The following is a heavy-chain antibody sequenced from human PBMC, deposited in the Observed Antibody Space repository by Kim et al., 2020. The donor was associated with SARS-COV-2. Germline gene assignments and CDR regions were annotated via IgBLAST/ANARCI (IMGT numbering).Heavy chain of an antibody. D-gene: IGHD2-15*01. CDR1: GFTFSSYG. CDR3: AKGAAATAWGWFDP. Sequence: GGSLRLSCEASGFTFSSYGMHWVRQTPGKGLEWVAVTSSDGIIKYYADSVKGRFTISRDNSKNTLYLQMNNLRPEDTAVYQCAKGAAATAWGWFDPWGQGTLAT. CDR2: TSSDGIIK. J-gene: IGHJ5*02. V-gene: IGHV3-30*18.